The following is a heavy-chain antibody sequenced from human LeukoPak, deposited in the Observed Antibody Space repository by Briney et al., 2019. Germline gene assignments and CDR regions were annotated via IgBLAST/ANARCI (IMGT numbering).Heavy chain of an antibody. V-gene: IGHV4-59*11. CDR2: IYYSGST. CDR1: GGSISSHY. CDR3: ARDGGYGSGAYYYYMDV. J-gene: IGHJ6*03. D-gene: IGHD3-10*01. Sequence: SETLSLTCTVSGGSISSHYWSWIRQPPGKGLEWIGYIYYSGSTNYNPSLKSRVTMSVDTSKNQFSLKLSSVTAADTAVYYCARDGGYGSGAYYYYMDVWGKGTTVTVSS.